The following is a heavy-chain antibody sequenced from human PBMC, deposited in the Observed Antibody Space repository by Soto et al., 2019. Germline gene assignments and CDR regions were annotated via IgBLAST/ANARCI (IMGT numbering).Heavy chain of an antibody. CDR1: GFTFSMYW. Sequence: GWSLRLSCAASGFTFSMYWMHWCRQVPGKGPEWVSRINDDGISTNYADSVKGRFTISRDNAKNTLYLQMNALRVEDTAVYYCTRGPRSTSTGTGAFWGQGTLVTV. D-gene: IGHD1-1*01. V-gene: IGHV3-74*01. CDR3: TRGPRSTSTGTGAF. J-gene: IGHJ4*02. CDR2: INDDGIST.